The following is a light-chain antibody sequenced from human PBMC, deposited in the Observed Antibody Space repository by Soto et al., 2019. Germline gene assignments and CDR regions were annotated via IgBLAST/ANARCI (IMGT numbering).Light chain of an antibody. V-gene: IGKV1-39*01. Sequence: DIQMTQSPSSLSASVGDRVTITCRASQSISRYLNWYLQKPGKAPELLIYAASSLQSGVPSRFSGSGSGTDFTLTISSLQPEDFATYYCQQSYSTPPTFGLGTKVEIK. J-gene: IGKJ1*01. CDR3: QQSYSTPPT. CDR2: AAS. CDR1: QSISRY.